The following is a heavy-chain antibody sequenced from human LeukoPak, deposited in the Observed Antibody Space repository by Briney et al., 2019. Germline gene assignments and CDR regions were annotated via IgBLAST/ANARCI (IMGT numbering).Heavy chain of an antibody. V-gene: IGHV3-23*01. CDR1: GFTFSSYA. CDR2: ISGSGGNT. D-gene: IGHD6-13*01. Sequence: GGSLRLSCAASGFTFSSYAISWVRQPPGKGLNWVSSISGSGGNTFYADSVKGRFTISRDNSKNTLYLQMNSLRAEDTAVYYCARDWPSEWQHLPDYDAVDIWGQGTMVTVSS. J-gene: IGHJ3*02. CDR3: ARDWPSEWQHLPDYDAVDI.